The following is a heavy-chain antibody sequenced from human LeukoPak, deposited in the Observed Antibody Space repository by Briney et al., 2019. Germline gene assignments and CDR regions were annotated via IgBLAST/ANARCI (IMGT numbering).Heavy chain of an antibody. J-gene: IGHJ4*02. CDR1: GFTFSNYA. CDR3: AKDRDSVYYYDSSGYYYFDY. CDR2: ISGSGGST. V-gene: IGHV3-23*01. D-gene: IGHD3-22*01. Sequence: PGGSLRLSCEVSGFTFSNYAMNWVRQAPGKGLEWVSAISGSGGSTYYADSVKGRFTISRDNSKNTLYLQMDSLRAEDTAVYYCAKDRDSVYYYDSSGYYYFDYWGQGTLVTVSS.